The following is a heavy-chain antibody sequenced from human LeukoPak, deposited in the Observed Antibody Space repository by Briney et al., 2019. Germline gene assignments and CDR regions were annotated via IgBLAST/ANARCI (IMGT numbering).Heavy chain of an antibody. CDR3: ARDHRGSGSRYYYYYMDV. V-gene: IGHV1-8*01. J-gene: IGHJ6*03. CDR1: GYTFTSYD. D-gene: IGHD3-10*01. CDR2: MNPNSGNT. Sequence: ASVKVSCKASGYTFTSYDINWVRQATGQGLEWMGWMNPNSGNTGYAQKFQGRVTMTRNTSISTAYMELSSLRSEDTAVYYCARDHRGSGSRYYYYYMDVWGKGTTVTISS.